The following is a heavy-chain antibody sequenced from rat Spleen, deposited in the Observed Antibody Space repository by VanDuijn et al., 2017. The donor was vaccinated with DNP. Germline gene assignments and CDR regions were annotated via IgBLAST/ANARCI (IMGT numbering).Heavy chain of an antibody. D-gene: IGHD1-10*01. CDR3: TREREPYNNPYYFDY. J-gene: IGHJ2*01. Sequence: QVQLKESGPGLVQPSQTLSLTCTVSGFSLTTNGVSWVRQPPGKGLEWIAAISSGGDTYFKSALKSRLSISRDTSKSQVFLGMNSLQTEDTAIYFCTREREPYNNPYYFDYWGQGVMVTVSS. CDR1: GFSLTTNG. CDR2: ISSGGDT. V-gene: IGHV2S12*01.